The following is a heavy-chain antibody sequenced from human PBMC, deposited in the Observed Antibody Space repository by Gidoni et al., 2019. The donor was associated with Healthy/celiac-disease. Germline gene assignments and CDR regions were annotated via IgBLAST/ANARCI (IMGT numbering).Heavy chain of an antibody. CDR3: ARTTMVQGVINPDFDY. CDR2: IYYSGST. D-gene: IGHD3-10*01. Sequence: QVQLQESGPGLVKPSETLSLTCTVSGGSISSYYWSWIRQPPGKGLEWIGYIYYSGSTNYNPSLKSRVTISVDTSKNQFSLKLSSVTAADTAVYYCARTTMVQGVINPDFDYWGQGTLVTVSS. V-gene: IGHV4-59*01. J-gene: IGHJ4*02. CDR1: GGSISSYY.